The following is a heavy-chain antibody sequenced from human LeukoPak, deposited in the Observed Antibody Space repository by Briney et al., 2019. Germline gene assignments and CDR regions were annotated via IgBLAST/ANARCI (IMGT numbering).Heavy chain of an antibody. CDR2: IYYSGST. Sequence: SETLSLTCTVSGGSISSYYWSWIRQPPGRGLEWIGYIYYSGSTNYNPSLKSRVTISVDTSKNKFSLKLSSVTAADTAVYFCARHRYNSGWYPLFDYWGQGTLVTVSS. D-gene: IGHD6-19*01. CDR1: GGSISSYY. CDR3: ARHRYNSGWYPLFDY. V-gene: IGHV4-59*08. J-gene: IGHJ4*02.